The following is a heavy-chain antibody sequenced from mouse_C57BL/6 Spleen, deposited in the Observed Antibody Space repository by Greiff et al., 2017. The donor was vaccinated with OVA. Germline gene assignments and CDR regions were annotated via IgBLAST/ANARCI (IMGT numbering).Heavy chain of an antibody. Sequence: EVQLKQSGPELVKPGDSVKISCKASGYSFTGYFMNWVMQSHGKSLEWIGRINPYNGDTFYNQKFKGKATLTVDKSSSTAHMELRSLTSEDSAVYYCARSDDYDGAWFAYWGQGTLVTVSA. CDR3: ARSDDYDGAWFAY. V-gene: IGHV1-20*01. J-gene: IGHJ3*01. CDR1: GYSFTGYF. CDR2: INPYNGDT. D-gene: IGHD2-4*01.